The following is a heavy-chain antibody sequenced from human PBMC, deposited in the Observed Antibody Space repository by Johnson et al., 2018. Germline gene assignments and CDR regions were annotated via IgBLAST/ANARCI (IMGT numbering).Heavy chain of an antibody. V-gene: IGHV3-30-3*01. CDR2: ISYDGSNK. CDR1: GFTFSSYA. J-gene: IGHJ3*02. D-gene: IGHD1-26*01. CDR3: AQDSGSYWDYAIEI. Sequence: QVQLVESGGGVVQPGRSLRLSCAASGFTFSSYAMHWVRQAPGKGLEWVAVISYDGSNKYYADSVKGRFTISRDNSKNTLYRQMNSRRAEDTAVYYCAQDSGSYWDYAIEIWGQGTMVTVSS.